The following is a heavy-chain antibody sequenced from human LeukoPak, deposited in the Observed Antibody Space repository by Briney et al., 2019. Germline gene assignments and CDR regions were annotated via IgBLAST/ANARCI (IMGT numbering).Heavy chain of an antibody. CDR1: GASIISYY. Sequence: SETLSLTCTVSGASIISYYWSWIRQPAGKGLEWIGRFYTSGSTNYNPSLKSRVAISVDKSNNQFSLKLSSVTAADTAIYYCAREHYYDSSGYYYVESDAFDFWGQGTMVTVSS. J-gene: IGHJ3*01. D-gene: IGHD3-22*01. CDR3: AREHYYDSSGYYYVESDAFDF. CDR2: FYTSGST. V-gene: IGHV4-4*07.